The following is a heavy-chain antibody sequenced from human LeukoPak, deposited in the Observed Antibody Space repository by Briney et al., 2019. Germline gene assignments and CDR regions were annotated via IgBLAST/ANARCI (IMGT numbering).Heavy chain of an antibody. J-gene: IGHJ4*02. CDR1: GYTFTSYG. CDR3: ARDRRAHVLRYFDWLSPFDY. V-gene: IGHV1-18*01. CDR2: ISAYNGNT. D-gene: IGHD3-9*01. Sequence: ASVKVSCKASGYTFTSYGISWVRQAPGQGLEWMGWISAYNGNTNYAQKLQGRVTMTTDTSTSTAYMELRSLRSDDTAVYYCARDRRAHVLRYFDWLSPFDYWGQGTLVTVSS.